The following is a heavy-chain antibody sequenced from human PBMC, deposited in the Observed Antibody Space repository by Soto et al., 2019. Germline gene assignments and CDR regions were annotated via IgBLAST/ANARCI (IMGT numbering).Heavy chain of an antibody. CDR2: MNPNSGKA. D-gene: IGHD2-15*01. CDR3: ARGLVVVSATYWYFDL. V-gene: IGHV1-8*01. Sequence: QVQLVQSGAEVKKPGASVKVSCKASGYTFTSYDINWVRQAAGQGLEWIGWMNPNSGKAVYAQKFQGRVTMAGNTSIGTAYMELSSLGSDDTAVYFCARGLVVVSATYWYFDLWGRGTLVAVSS. CDR1: GYTFTSYD. J-gene: IGHJ2*01.